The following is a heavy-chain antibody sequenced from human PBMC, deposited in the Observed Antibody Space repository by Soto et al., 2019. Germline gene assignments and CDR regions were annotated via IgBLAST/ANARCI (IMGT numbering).Heavy chain of an antibody. CDR3: ARHQSYYYDSSGPGGY. D-gene: IGHD3-22*01. J-gene: IGHJ4*02. CDR1: GGTFSIYA. CDR2: IIPIFGTA. Sequence: SVKVSCKASGGTFSIYAISWVLQAPGQGLEWMGGIIPIFGTANYAQKFQGRVTITADESTSTAYMELSSLRSEDTAVYYCARHQSYYYDSSGPGGYWGQGTLVTVS. V-gene: IGHV1-69*13.